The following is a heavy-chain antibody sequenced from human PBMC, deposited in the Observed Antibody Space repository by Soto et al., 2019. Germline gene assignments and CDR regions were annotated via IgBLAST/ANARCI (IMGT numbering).Heavy chain of an antibody. Sequence: QITLKESGPTLVKPTQTLTLTCTFSGFSLSSSGVGVGWIRQPPGKALEWIALIYWDDDKRYSPSLKSRVTINKDTSRHQVVLTMTNMDPVNTATYHCAHRRSRGWNNSDFDYWGEGNLVIVSS. J-gene: IGHJ4*02. V-gene: IGHV2-5*02. D-gene: IGHD6-19*01. CDR2: IYWDDDK. CDR1: GFSLSSSGVG. CDR3: AHRRSRGWNNSDFDY.